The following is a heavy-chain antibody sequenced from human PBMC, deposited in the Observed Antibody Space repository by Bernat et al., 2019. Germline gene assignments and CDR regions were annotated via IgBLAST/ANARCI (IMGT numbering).Heavy chain of an antibody. CDR2: INPNSGGT. CDR1: GYTFTGYY. V-gene: IGHV1-2*02. Sequence: QVQLVQSGAEVKKPGASVKVSCKASGYTFTGYYMHWVRQAPGQGLEWMGWINPNSGGTNYAQKFEGVVTIARDTSINAAYMELSKLSFADTAVYYCSRGVFRVMGGSYYPEYFQHWGQGTLVTVSS. CDR3: SRGVFRVMGGSYYPEYFQH. D-gene: IGHD1-26*01. J-gene: IGHJ1*01.